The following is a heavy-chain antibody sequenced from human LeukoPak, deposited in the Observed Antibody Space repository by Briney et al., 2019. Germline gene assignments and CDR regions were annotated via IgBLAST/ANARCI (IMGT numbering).Heavy chain of an antibody. J-gene: IGHJ5*02. CDR3: AKEGSGSIWWGRPNWFDP. CDR1: GFTFSSYS. Sequence: GGSLRLSCAASGFTFSSYSMNWVRQAPGKGLEWVSSTSSSSSYIYYADSVKGRFTISSDNAKNSLYLQMNSLRAEDTAVYYCAKEGSGSIWWGRPNWFDPWGQGTLVTVSS. CDR2: TSSSSSYI. D-gene: IGHD2-15*01. V-gene: IGHV3-21*01.